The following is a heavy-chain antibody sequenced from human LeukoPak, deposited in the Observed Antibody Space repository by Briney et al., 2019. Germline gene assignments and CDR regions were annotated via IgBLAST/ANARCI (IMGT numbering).Heavy chain of an antibody. D-gene: IGHD4-23*01. J-gene: IGHJ1*01. CDR1: GFPFSGYA. Sequence: GGSLRLSCAASGFPFSGYAIHWVRHASGKGLVWVSGTNTDGSSTMYADSVKGRFTIARDNAKNTLYLQMNSLRAEDTAVYYCYGANAEHWGQGTLVTVSS. V-gene: IGHV3-74*03. CDR3: YGANAEH. CDR2: TNTDGSST.